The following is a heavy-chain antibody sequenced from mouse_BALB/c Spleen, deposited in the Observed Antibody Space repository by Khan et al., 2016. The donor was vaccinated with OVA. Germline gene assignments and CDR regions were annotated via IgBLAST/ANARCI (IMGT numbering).Heavy chain of an antibody. CDR2: INPSTGYT. V-gene: IGHV1-7*01. J-gene: IGHJ3*01. CDR1: GYTFTSYW. Sequence: VQLQQSGAELANPGASVKMSCKASGYTFTSYWIHWVKQRPGQGLEWIGYINPSTGYTEYNQKFKDKATLTTDKSSSTAYMQLSSLTSEDTAVYYCTNRATLPPSVYWGQGTLVTVSA. D-gene: IGHD6-1*01. CDR3: TNRATLPPSVY.